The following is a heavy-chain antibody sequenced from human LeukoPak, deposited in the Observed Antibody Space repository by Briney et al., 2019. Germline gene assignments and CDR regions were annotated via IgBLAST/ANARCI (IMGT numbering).Heavy chain of an antibody. CDR3: ARDPVNTAMVSDY. D-gene: IGHD5-18*01. V-gene: IGHV3-74*01. CDR1: GFTFSNYW. Sequence: GGSLRLSCAASGFTFSNYWMHWVRQAPGKGLVWVSRINSDGLITNYADSVKGRFTVSRDNPKNTLYLQMNSLRVEDTAVYYCARDPVNTAMVSDYWGQGTLVTVSS. J-gene: IGHJ4*02. CDR2: INSDGLIT.